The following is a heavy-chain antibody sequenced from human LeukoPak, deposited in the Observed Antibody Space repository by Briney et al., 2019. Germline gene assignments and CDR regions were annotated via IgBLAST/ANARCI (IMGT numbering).Heavy chain of an antibody. CDR2: INPNSGGT. J-gene: IGHJ4*02. D-gene: IGHD2-21*02. Sequence: ASVKVSCKASGYTFTGYYMHWVRQAPGQGLEWMGWINPNSGGTNYAQKFQGRVTMTRDTSISTAYMELSRLRSDDTAVYYCARDQYSVVVTATPIYWGQGTLVTVSP. CDR1: GYTFTGYY. CDR3: ARDQYSVVVTATPIY. V-gene: IGHV1-2*02.